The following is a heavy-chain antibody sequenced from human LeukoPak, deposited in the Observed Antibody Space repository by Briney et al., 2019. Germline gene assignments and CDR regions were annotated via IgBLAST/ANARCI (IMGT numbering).Heavy chain of an antibody. D-gene: IGHD2-21*02. CDR1: GFTFSIYA. CDR3: AKRFYPSVTANGNYFDY. CDR2: ISGSGGST. Sequence: GGSLRLSCAASGFTFSIYAMSWVRQAPGKGLEWVSAISGSGGSTYYADSVKGRFTISRDNSKNTLYLQMNSLRAEDTAVYYCAKRFYPSVTANGNYFDYWGQGTLVTVSS. J-gene: IGHJ4*02. V-gene: IGHV3-23*01.